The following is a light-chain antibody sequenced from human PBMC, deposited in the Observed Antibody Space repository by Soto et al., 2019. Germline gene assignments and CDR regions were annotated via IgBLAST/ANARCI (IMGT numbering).Light chain of an antibody. J-gene: IGKJ2*01. V-gene: IGKV1-39*01. CDR3: QQSYSIPVT. CDR1: QSISSY. Sequence: DIQMTQSPSSLSVSVGDRVTITCRASQSISSYLNWYQQKPGKAPKVLIYAASSLQSGVPSRFSGSGSGTDFTLTISSLQPEDFATYYCQQSYSIPVTFGQGTKLEIK. CDR2: AAS.